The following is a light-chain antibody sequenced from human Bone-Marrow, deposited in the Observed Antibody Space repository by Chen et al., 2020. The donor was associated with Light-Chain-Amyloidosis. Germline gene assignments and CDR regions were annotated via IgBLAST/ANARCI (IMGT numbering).Light chain of an antibody. V-gene: IGLV3-25*03. Sequence: SYELTQPPSVSVSPGQTARIPCYGADLPTKYAYWYQQKPGQAPVLVIHRETERPSGISERCSGSSAGTTATLTISGVQAEDEADYHCQSADSSGTYEVIFGGGTKLTVL. J-gene: IGLJ2*01. CDR3: QSADSSGTYEVI. CDR2: RET. CDR1: DLPTKY.